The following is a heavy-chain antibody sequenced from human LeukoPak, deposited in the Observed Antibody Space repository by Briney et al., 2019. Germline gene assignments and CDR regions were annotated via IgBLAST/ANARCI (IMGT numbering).Heavy chain of an antibody. CDR1: GFTFSSYG. CDR2: ISYDGSKK. Sequence: GGSLRLSCAASGFTFSSYGMHWVRQAPGKGLEWVAVISYDGSKKYYADSVKGRFTISRDNSKNTLYLQMNSLRAEDTAVYYCAKVLRRGGTIDYWGQGTLVTVSS. V-gene: IGHV3-30*18. D-gene: IGHD3-10*01. CDR3: AKVLRRGGTIDY. J-gene: IGHJ4*02.